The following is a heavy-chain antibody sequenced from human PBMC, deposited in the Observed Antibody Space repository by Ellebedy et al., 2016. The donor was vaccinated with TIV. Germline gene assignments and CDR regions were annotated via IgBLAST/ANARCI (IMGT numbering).Heavy chain of an antibody. CDR3: AKDRVEWLRLGNWFDP. CDR2: IKQDGSEK. CDR1: GFTFSSYW. J-gene: IGHJ5*02. Sequence: GESLKISXAASGFTFSSYWMSWVRQAPGKGLEWVANIKQDGSEKYYVDSVKGRFTISRDNAKNSLYLQMNSLRAEDTAVYYCAKDRVEWLRLGNWFDPWGQGTLVTVSS. D-gene: IGHD5-12*01. V-gene: IGHV3-7*01.